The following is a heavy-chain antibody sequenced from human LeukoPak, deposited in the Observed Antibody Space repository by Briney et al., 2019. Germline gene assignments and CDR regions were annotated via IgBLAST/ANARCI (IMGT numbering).Heavy chain of an antibody. V-gene: IGHV4-59*12. CDR3: AREVPDMVATVDAFDI. CDR1: GGSISSYY. Sequence: PSETLSLTCTDSGGSISSYYWSWIRQPPGEGLEWTGYIYYSGRTNYNPSLKSRVTISVDTSKNQFSLKLSSVTAADTAVYYCAREVPDMVATVDAFDIWGQGTMVTVSS. CDR2: IYYSGRT. D-gene: IGHD5-12*01. J-gene: IGHJ3*02.